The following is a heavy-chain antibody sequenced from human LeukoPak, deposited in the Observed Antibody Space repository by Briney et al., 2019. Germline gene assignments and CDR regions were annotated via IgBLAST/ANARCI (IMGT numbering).Heavy chain of an antibody. CDR3: ARFPGYSYGPHFDY. Sequence: PSQTLSLTCTVSGGSISSGSYYWSWIRQPAGKGLEWIGRIYTSGSTNYKPSLKSRVTISVDTSKNQFSLKLSSVTAADTAVYYCARFPGYSYGPHFDYWGQGTLVTVSS. CDR1: GGSISSGSYY. D-gene: IGHD5-18*01. CDR2: IYTSGST. J-gene: IGHJ4*02. V-gene: IGHV4-61*02.